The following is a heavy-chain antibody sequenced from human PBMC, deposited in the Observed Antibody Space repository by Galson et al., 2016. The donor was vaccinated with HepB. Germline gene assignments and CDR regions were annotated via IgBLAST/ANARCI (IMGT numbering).Heavy chain of an antibody. CDR1: GGTFSTYA. Sequence: SVKVSCTASGGTFSTYAISWVRQAPGKGLEWMAGILPISGPADYAQNFQGRVTITADESTSSSFMELSSLRSEDTAVYYCARRGARGSDLDYWGQGTLVTVSS. J-gene: IGHJ4*02. CDR3: ARRGARGSDLDY. D-gene: IGHD5-12*01. CDR2: ILPISGPA. V-gene: IGHV1-69*13.